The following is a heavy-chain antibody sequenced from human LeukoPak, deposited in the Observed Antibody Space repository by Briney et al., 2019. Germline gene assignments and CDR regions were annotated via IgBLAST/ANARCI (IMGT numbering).Heavy chain of an antibody. CDR3: AGGYYYDSSGYYRDAFDI. V-gene: IGHV4-4*02. J-gene: IGHJ3*02. D-gene: IGHD3-22*01. CDR1: GGSISSSNW. Sequence: SGTLSLTCAVSGGSISSSNWWSWVRQPPGKGLEWIGEIYHSGSTNYNPSLKSRVTISVDKSKNQFSLKLSSVTAADTAVYYCAGGYYYDSSGYYRDAFDIWGQGTMVTVSS. CDR2: IYHSGST.